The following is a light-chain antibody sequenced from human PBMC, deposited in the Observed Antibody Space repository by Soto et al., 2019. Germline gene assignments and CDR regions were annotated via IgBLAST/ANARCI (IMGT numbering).Light chain of an antibody. V-gene: IGLV1-40*01. CDR2: GND. CDR1: SSNIGAGYD. Sequence: QSVLTQPPSVSGAPGQRVTFSCTGSSSNIGAGYDVHWYQQLPGTAPKLLIYGNDNRPSGVPDRFSGSKSGTSASLAITGLQADDEADYYCSSYTNINTRACVFGTGTKLTVL. CDR3: SSYTNINTRACV. J-gene: IGLJ1*01.